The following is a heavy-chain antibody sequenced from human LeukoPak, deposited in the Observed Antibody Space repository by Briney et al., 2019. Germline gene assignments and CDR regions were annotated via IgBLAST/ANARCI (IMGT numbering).Heavy chain of an antibody. CDR1: GYTFTGYY. D-gene: IGHD6-19*01. V-gene: IGHV1-2*02. Sequence: ASVKVSCKASGYTFTGYYMHWVRQAPGQGLELMGWINPNSGGTNYAQKFQGRVTMTRDTSISTAYMELSRLRSDDTAVYYCARSLAGSSGCDYWGQGTLVTVSS. CDR3: ARSLAGSSGCDY. CDR2: INPNSGGT. J-gene: IGHJ4*02.